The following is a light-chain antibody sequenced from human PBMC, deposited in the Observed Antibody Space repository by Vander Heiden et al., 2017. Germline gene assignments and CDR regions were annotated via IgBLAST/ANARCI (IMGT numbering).Light chain of an antibody. Sequence: SPLPHPPSVSGSPRQTITRSCCGTSSDVGSDNLDAWYQDRPGTAPKLLIYAVTERPSGVSNRFSGSKSGNTASLTISGLQAEDEADYHCSSYAGSYTYVFGTGTEVTVL. V-gene: IGLV2-23*02. J-gene: IGLJ1*01. CDR1: SSDVGSDNL. CDR3: SSYAGSYTYV. CDR2: AVT.